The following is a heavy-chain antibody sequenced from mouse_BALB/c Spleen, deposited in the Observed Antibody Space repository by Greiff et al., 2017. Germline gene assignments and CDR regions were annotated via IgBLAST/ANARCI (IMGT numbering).Heavy chain of an antibody. J-gene: IGHJ3*01. D-gene: IGHD2-1*01. V-gene: IGHV1S22*01. CDR2: IYPGSGST. Sequence: LQQPGSELVRPGASVKLSCKASGYTFTSYWMHWVKQRHGQGLEWIGNIYPGSGSTNYDEMFKSKGTLTVDTSSSTAYMHLSSLTSEDSAVYYCTRENYGNSWFAYWGQGTLVTVSA. CDR1: GYTFTSYW. CDR3: TRENYGNSWFAY.